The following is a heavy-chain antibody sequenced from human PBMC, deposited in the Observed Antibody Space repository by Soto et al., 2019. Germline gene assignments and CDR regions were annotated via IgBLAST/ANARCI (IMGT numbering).Heavy chain of an antibody. D-gene: IGHD3-3*01. CDR3: AHQASGYYFPFDH. Sequence: GGSLRLSCAASGFTFSNHAMNWVRQAPGKGLEWVSLISGSGDTSYADSVRGRITISRDNSKNTLYLQMNSLRAEDTALYYCAHQASGYYFPFDHWGQGTLVTVSS. CDR2: ISGSGDT. V-gene: IGHV3-23*01. J-gene: IGHJ4*02. CDR1: GFTFSNHA.